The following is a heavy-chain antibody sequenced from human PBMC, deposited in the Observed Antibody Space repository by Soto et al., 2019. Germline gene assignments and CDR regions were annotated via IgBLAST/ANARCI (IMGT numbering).Heavy chain of an antibody. CDR3: ARDLRFVAVADTEENLWDY. J-gene: IGHJ4*02. CDR2: ISSRGTTI. V-gene: IGHV3-48*03. D-gene: IGHD6-19*01. Sequence: PGGSLRLSCAASGFAFSSSGMNWVRQAPGKGLEWVSYISSRGTTIYYADSVKGRFTISRDNAKNSLYLQTNSLRAEDTAVYYCARDLRFVAVADTEENLWDYWGQGALVTVSS. CDR1: GFAFSSSG.